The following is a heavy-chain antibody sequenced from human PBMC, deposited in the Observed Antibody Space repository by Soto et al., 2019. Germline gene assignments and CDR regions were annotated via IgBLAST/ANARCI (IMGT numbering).Heavy chain of an antibody. CDR2: ISGSGDST. CDR3: AKDLGFDYVIAFDI. CDR1: GFTFSSYA. J-gene: IGHJ3*02. V-gene: IGHV3-23*01. Sequence: GGSLRLSCAASGFTFSSYAMSWVRQAPGKGLEWVSAISGSGDSTYYADSVKGRFNISRDNSKNTLYLQMNSLRAEDTAVYYCAKDLGFDYVIAFDIWGQGTMVTVSS. D-gene: IGHD4-17*01.